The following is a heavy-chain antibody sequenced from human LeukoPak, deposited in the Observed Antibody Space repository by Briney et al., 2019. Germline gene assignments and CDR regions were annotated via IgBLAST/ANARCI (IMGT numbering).Heavy chain of an antibody. V-gene: IGHV1-18*01. Sequence: GASVKVSCKASGYTFTSYVISWVRQAPGQGLEWMGWISAYNGNTNYAQKLQGRVTMTTDTSTSTAYMELRSLRSDDKAVYYCAREVVIMEAFDIWGQGTMVTVSS. D-gene: IGHD3-3*01. J-gene: IGHJ3*02. CDR3: AREVVIMEAFDI. CDR2: ISAYNGNT. CDR1: GYTFTSYV.